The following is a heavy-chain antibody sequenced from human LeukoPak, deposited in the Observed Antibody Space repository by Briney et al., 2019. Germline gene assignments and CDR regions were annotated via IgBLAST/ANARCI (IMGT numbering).Heavy chain of an antibody. V-gene: IGHV3-21*01. CDR3: ARGPLSIAVAGTMAHY. CDR2: ISSSSSYI. CDR1: GFTFSSYS. D-gene: IGHD6-19*01. Sequence: GGSLRLSCAASGFTFSSYSMNWVRQAPGKGLEWVSSISSSSSYIYYADSVKGRFTISRDNAKNSLYLQMNSLRAEDTAVHYCARGPLSIAVAGTMAHYWGQGTLVTVSS. J-gene: IGHJ4*02.